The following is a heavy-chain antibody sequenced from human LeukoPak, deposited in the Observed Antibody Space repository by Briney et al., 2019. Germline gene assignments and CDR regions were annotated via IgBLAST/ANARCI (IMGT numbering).Heavy chain of an antibody. V-gene: IGHV1-18*01. CDR1: GYTFTNYG. Sequence: ASVKVSCKASGYTFTNYGISWVRQAPGQGLEWMGWISAYNGNTNYAQKLQGRVTMTTDTSTSTADMELRSLRPDDTAVYYCARVGGAVAGGGDYWGQGTLVTVSS. CDR2: ISAYNGNT. CDR3: ARVGGAVAGGGDY. J-gene: IGHJ4*02. D-gene: IGHD6-19*01.